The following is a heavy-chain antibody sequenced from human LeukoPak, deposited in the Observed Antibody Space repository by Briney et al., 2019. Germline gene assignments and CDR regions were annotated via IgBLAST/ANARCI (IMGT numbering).Heavy chain of an antibody. D-gene: IGHD1-26*01. CDR1: GYTFIDCY. CDR3: AREIRRGAGGWLDP. V-gene: IGHV1-2*06. Sequence: ASVKVSCKTSGYTFIDCYVHWVRQAPGQGLEWMGRVNPNSGGTNYAENFQGRVAMTTDASISTAYMDLSRLRSDDTAVYYCAREIRRGAGGWLDPWGQGTLVTVSS. CDR2: VNPNSGGT. J-gene: IGHJ5*02.